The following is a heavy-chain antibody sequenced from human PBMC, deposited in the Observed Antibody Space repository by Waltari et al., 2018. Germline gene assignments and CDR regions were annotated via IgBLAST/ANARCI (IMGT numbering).Heavy chain of an antibody. J-gene: IGHJ4*02. Sequence: EVQLVESGGGLVQPGGSLRLSCAASGFTLRYNWMTWVGQAPGKGLGWLANLNEGGSVKPHVDSVKGRFTISRDNAKNSLYLQMNSLRAEDTAVYYCARDIPARNSYLDYWGQGTLVTVSS. CDR2: LNEGGSVK. CDR1: GFTLRYNW. CDR3: ARDIPARNSYLDY. V-gene: IGHV3-7*01. D-gene: IGHD3-16*02.